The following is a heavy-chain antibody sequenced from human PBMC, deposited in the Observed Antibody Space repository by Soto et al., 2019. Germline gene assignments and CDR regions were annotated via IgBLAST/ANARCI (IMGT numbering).Heavy chain of an antibody. CDR1: GFSFSRHW. CDR2: IKQDVSEK. D-gene: IGHD6-13*01. V-gene: IGHV3-7*01. Sequence: EVQLVESGGGVVQPGGSLRLSCAASGFSFSRHWMSWVRQAPGKGLEWVASIKQDVSEKYYVDSVKGRFTISRDNAKNSLYLQMNSLRAEDTAVYYCARIQSSSWFLDVWGLGTTVTVSS. J-gene: IGHJ6*02. CDR3: ARIQSSSWFLDV.